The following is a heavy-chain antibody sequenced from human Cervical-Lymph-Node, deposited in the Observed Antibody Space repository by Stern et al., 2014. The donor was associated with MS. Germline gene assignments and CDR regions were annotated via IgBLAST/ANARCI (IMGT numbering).Heavy chain of an antibody. D-gene: IGHD3-10*01. Sequence: VQLVQSGAEVKKPGESLKISCKGSGYSFTSYWIGWVRQMPGKGLEWMGIIYPGDADTTYCPSVQGPVTPSPSKSISTAYLQWSSLKASDTAMYYCARPWGFGELRDAFDIWGQGTMVTVSS. CDR2: IYPGDADT. CDR3: ARPWGFGELRDAFDI. J-gene: IGHJ3*02. CDR1: GYSFTSYW. V-gene: IGHV5-51*01.